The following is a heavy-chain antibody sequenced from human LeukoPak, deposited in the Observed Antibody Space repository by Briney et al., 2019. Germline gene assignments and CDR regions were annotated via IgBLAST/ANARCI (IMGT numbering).Heavy chain of an antibody. J-gene: IGHJ4*02. D-gene: IGHD3-16*02. CDR1: GFTFSSHS. CDR3: AKDAYDYVWGSYRRETEIDY. V-gene: IGHV3-23*01. Sequence: HPGGSLRLSCAASGFTFSSHSMNWVRQAPGKGLEWVSAISGSGGSTYYADSVKGRFTISRDNPKNTLYLQMNSLRAEDTAVYYCAKDAYDYVWGSYRRETEIDYWGQGTLVTVSS. CDR2: ISGSGGST.